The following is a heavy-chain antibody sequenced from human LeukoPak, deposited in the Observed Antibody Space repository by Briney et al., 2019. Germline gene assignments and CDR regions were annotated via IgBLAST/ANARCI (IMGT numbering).Heavy chain of an antibody. CDR1: GFTFSSYA. CDR2: ISSSSSYI. D-gene: IGHD3-9*01. V-gene: IGHV3-21*01. Sequence: GGSLRLPCAASGFTFSSYAMNWVRQAPGKGLEWVSSISSSSSYIYYADSVKGRFTISRDNAKNSLYLQMNSLRAEDTAVYYCASEQDYYDILTGFFDYWGQGTLVTVSS. CDR3: ASEQDYYDILTGFFDY. J-gene: IGHJ4*02.